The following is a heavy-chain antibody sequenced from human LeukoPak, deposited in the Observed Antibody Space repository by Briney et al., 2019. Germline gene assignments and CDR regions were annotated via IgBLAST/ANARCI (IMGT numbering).Heavy chain of an antibody. CDR3: AREDIDWTNFDY. CDR1: GYTFTGYY. CDR2: INPNSGGT. V-gene: IGHV1-2*02. Sequence: ASMKVSCKASGYTFTGYYMHWVRQAPGQGLEWMGWINPNSGGTNYAQKFQGRVTMTRDTSISTAYMELSRLRSDDTAVYYCAREDIDWTNFDYWGQGTLVTVSS. J-gene: IGHJ4*02. D-gene: IGHD2-15*01.